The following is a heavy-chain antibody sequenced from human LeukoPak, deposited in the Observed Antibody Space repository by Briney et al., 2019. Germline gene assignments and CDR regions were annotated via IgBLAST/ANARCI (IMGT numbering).Heavy chain of an antibody. CDR3: ARHSRFGRFGELLDWFDP. J-gene: IGHJ5*02. CDR2: IYPGDSDT. Sequence: GESLKISCKGSGYSFTSYWIGWVRPMPGKGLEWMGIIYPGDSDTRYSPSFQGQVTISADKSISTAYLQWSSLKASDTAMYYCARHSRFGRFGELLDWFDPWGQGTLVTVSS. D-gene: IGHD3-10*01. CDR1: GYSFTSYW. V-gene: IGHV5-51*01.